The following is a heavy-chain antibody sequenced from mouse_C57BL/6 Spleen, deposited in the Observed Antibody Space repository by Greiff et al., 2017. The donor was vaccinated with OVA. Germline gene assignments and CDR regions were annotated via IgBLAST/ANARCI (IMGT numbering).Heavy chain of an antibody. Sequence: QVHVKQPGAELVKPGASVKLSCKASGYTFTSYWMDWVKQRPGRGLEWIGRIDPNSGCTKYNEKFKSKATLTVDKPSSTAYMQLSSLTSEDAAVYYCARSRNWFDYWGQGTTLTVSS. CDR3: ARSRNWFDY. D-gene: IGHD4-1*01. V-gene: IGHV1-72*01. J-gene: IGHJ2*01. CDR1: GYTFTSYW. CDR2: IDPNSGCT.